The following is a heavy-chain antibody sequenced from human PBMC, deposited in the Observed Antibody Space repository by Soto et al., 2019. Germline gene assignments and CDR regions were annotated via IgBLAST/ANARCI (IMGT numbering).Heavy chain of an antibody. V-gene: IGHV3-30*04. CDR3: ARSRSGAVADSFDF. CDR2: ISRDGTNK. J-gene: IGHJ4*02. CDR1: GFTFSRYA. Sequence: PGGSLRLSCAASGFTFSRYAIHWFRQAPGKGLEWVAVISRDGTNKYYVDSVKGRFTISRDNSRNTLYLQMNSLRHEDAAVYYCARSRSGAVADSFDFWGQGTLVTVSS. D-gene: IGHD3-10*01.